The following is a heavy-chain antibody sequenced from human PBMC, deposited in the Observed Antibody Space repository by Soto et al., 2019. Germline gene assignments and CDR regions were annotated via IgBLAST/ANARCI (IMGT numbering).Heavy chain of an antibody. V-gene: IGHV3-23*01. CDR2: ISDRPTGHT. J-gene: IGHJ4*02. D-gene: IGHD2-21*02. Sequence: PGGSLRLSCVASGFTFSHYTLNWVRRAPGKGLEWVSTISDRPTGHTHYAESVRGRFTISRDDSRDTVFLQMDSLRAEDTAVHYCTTRMTAHFDYWGQGVLVTVSS. CDR3: TTRMTAHFDY. CDR1: GFTFSHYT.